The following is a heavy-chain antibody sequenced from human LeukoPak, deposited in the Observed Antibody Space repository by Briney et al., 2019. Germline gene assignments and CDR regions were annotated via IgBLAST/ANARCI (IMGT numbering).Heavy chain of an antibody. CDR2: ISAYNGNT. J-gene: IGHJ4*02. Sequence: ASVTVSFTASGYTFTIYGISWVRQAPGQGLEWMGWISAYNGNTNYAQKFQGRVTMTTDTSTSTAYMELKSLRSDDTAVYYCARQRWLQPVDYWGQGTLVTVSS. V-gene: IGHV1-18*01. CDR1: GYTFTIYG. CDR3: ARQRWLQPVDY. D-gene: IGHD5-18*01.